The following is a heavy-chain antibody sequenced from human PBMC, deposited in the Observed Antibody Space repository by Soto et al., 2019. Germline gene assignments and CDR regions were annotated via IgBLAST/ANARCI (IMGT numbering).Heavy chain of an antibody. CDR3: ARERTGTTSMDV. D-gene: IGHD1-1*01. CDR2: MNPNSGNT. J-gene: IGHJ6*02. V-gene: IGHV1-8*01. CDR1: GYTFTSYD. Sequence: QVQLVQSGEEVKKPGASVKVSCKASGYTFTSYDINWVRQATGQGLEWMGWMNPNSGNTGYAQKFQGRVTMTRNTSISTAYLELSSLRSEHTAVYYCARERTGTTSMDVWGQGTTVTVSS.